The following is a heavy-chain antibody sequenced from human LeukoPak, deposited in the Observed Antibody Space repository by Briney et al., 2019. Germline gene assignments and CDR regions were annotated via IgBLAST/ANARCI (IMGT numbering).Heavy chain of an antibody. J-gene: IGHJ4*02. CDR3: ARDRGYSCGY. Sequence: GGSLRLSCEASGLTSNTYVMNWVRQAPGKGLEWVSTISGSGSNTYYADSVKGRFTISRDNSKNTLYLQMNSLRAEDTAVYYCARDRGYSCGYWGQGTLVTVSS. CDR1: GLTSNTYV. D-gene: IGHD5-18*01. CDR2: ISGSGSNT. V-gene: IGHV3-23*01.